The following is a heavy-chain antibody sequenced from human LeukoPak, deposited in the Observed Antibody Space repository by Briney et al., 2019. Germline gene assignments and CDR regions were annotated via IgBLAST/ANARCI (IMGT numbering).Heavy chain of an antibody. D-gene: IGHD1/OR15-1a*01. J-gene: IGHJ6*03. CDR2: ISSSGSTI. CDR3: ARVGRTDYYMDV. V-gene: IGHV3-48*03. CDR1: GFTFSSYE. Sequence: GGSLRLSCAASGFTFSSYEMNWVRQAPGKGLEWVSYISSSGSTIYYADSVKGRFTISRDNAKNSLYLQMNSLRAEDTAVYYCARVGRTDYYMDVWGKGTTVTVSS.